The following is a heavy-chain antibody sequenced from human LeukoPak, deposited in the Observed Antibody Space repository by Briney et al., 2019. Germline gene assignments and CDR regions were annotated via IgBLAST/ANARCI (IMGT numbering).Heavy chain of an antibody. CDR3: ATEASVSMVRGVVRQY. D-gene: IGHD3-10*01. CDR2: ISYDGSNK. CDR1: GFTFSSYG. V-gene: IGHV3-30*03. J-gene: IGHJ4*02. Sequence: GSLRLSCAASGFTFSSYGMHWVRQAPGKGLEWVAVISYDGSNKYYADSVKGRFTISRDNSKNTLYLQMNSLRAEDTAVYYCATEASVSMVRGVVRQYWGQGTLVTVSS.